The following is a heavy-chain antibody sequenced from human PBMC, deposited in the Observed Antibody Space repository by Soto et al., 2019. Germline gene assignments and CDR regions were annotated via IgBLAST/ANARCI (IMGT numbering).Heavy chain of an antibody. V-gene: IGHV4-31*03. Sequence: SETLSLTCTVSGGSVSSGAYYWTWIRQRPGKGLEWIGYIYYSGSTYYSPSLKSRLSISLDTSKKQFSLRLSSVTAADTAMYYCARARLRAVYAFDIWGQGTMVTVSS. CDR3: ARARLRAVYAFDI. J-gene: IGHJ3*02. D-gene: IGHD5-12*01. CDR2: IYYSGST. CDR1: GGSVSSGAYY.